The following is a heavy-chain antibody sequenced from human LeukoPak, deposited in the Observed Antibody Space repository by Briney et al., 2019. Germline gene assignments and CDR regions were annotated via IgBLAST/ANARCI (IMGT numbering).Heavy chain of an antibody. D-gene: IGHD6-13*01. J-gene: IGHJ5*02. CDR2: MNPSSGNT. CDR1: GYTFTGYY. CDR3: ARENSSPNWFDP. V-gene: IGHV1-8*02. Sequence: ASVKVSCKASGYTFTGYYMHWVRQATGQGLEWMGWMNPSSGNTGYAQKFQGRVTMTRNTSISTAYMELSSLRSEDTAVYYCARENSSPNWFDPWGQGTLVTVSS.